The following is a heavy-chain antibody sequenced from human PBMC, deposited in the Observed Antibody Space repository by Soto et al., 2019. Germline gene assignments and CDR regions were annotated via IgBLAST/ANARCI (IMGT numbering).Heavy chain of an antibody. CDR1: GVTFSRQD. D-gene: IGHD5-12*01. J-gene: IGHJ4*02. Sequence: SVKVSCKASGVTFSRQDMRWVRQAPGQGLEWMGGSMPIFGTPQYAEKFQDRVTITAEESTSTAYMELSSLTSEDTAVYYCATNEGRDGYSFDYWGQATLVTVSS. CDR3: ATNEGRDGYSFDY. V-gene: IGHV1-69*13. CDR2: SMPIFGTP.